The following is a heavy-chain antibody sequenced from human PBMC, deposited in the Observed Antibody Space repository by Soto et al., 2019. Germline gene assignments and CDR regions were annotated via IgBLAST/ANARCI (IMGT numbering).Heavy chain of an antibody. Sequence: QITLKESGPTRVRPTQTLTLTCTFSGFSLTTSGVGVGWIRQTPGKALEYLAVIYWDDDKRYSPSLKSRLTSTNDTSKNQLDLMIAYMDPVDTGSYFVAHRGSMSGYWYQCYFGYWGQGALVSVSS. CDR1: GFSLTTSGVG. D-gene: IGHD2-2*01. CDR3: AHRGSMSGYWYQCYFGY. CDR2: IYWDDDK. V-gene: IGHV2-5*02. J-gene: IGHJ4*02.